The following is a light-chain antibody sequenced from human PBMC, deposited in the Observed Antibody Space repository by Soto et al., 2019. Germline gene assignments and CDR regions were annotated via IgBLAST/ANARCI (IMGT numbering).Light chain of an antibody. CDR3: QQSYSTPYT. CDR1: QSIGSY. J-gene: IGKJ2*01. Sequence: DIQMTQSPSSLSASVGDRVTITCRASQSIGSYLNWFQLKPGKAPKLLIYAASTLQSGVPSRFSGSGSGTDFTLTISSLQPEDFATYYCQQSYSTPYTFGQGTKLEIK. CDR2: AAS. V-gene: IGKV1-39*01.